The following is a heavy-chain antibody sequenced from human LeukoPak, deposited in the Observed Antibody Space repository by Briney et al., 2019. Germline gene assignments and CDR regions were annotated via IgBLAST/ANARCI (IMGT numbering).Heavy chain of an antibody. D-gene: IGHD3-9*01. CDR1: GGSNSYYY. J-gene: IGHJ5*02. CDR2: IYYTGST. Sequence: SETLSLTCTVSGGSNSYYYWTWIRQSPGKGLEWIGQIYYTGSTYYNPSLKRRVTISVDTSRNQFSLNLTSVTAADTAVYHCARGGTYNDILSFDPWGQGTLVTVSS. CDR3: ARGGTYNDILSFDP. V-gene: IGHV4-59*01.